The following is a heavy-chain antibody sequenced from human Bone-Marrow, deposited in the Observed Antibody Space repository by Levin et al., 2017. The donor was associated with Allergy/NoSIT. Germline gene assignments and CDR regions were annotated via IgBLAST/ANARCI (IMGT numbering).Heavy chain of an antibody. J-gene: IGHJ6*02. Sequence: GGSLRLSCAASGFTFSSYALHWVRQAPGKGLEWLALISYNGADIHYADSAEGRFTISRDNSNNTLYLQMNRLRAEDTAVYYCTRDRGFGVESHYYGMDVWGQGTTVTVSS. V-gene: IGHV3-30*04. D-gene: IGHD3-3*01. CDR3: TRDRGFGVESHYYGMDV. CDR1: GFTFSSYA. CDR2: ISYNGADI.